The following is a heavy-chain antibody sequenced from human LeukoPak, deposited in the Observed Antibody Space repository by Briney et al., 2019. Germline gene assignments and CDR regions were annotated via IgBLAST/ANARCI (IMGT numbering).Heavy chain of an antibody. J-gene: IGHJ4*02. CDR3: AREGVAYCGGDCYSFDY. CDR2: INPNSGGT. Sequence: VASVKVSCKASGYTFTGYYMHWVRQAPGQGLEWMGWINPNSGGTNYAQKFQGWVTMTRDTFISTAYMELSRLRSDDTAVYYCAREGVAYCGGDCYSFDYWGQGTLVTVSS. CDR1: GYTFTGYY. V-gene: IGHV1-2*04. D-gene: IGHD2-21*02.